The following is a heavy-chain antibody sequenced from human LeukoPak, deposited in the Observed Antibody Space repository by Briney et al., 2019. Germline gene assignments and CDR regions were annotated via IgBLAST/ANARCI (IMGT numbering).Heavy chain of an antibody. CDR2: ISSSSSYI. Sequence: GGSLRLSCAASGFTFSSYSMNWVRQAPGKGLEWVLSISSSSSYIYYADSVKGRFTISRDNAKNSLYLQMNSLRAEDTAVYYCAREDAMYSSGWYGSYFDYWGQGTLVTVSS. V-gene: IGHV3-21*01. CDR3: AREDAMYSSGWYGSYFDY. J-gene: IGHJ4*02. D-gene: IGHD6-19*01. CDR1: GFTFSSYS.